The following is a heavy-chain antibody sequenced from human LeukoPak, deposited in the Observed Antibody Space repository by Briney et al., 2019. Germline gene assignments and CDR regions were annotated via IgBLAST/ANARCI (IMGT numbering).Heavy chain of an antibody. J-gene: IGHJ4*02. Sequence: PGGSLRLSCSASGFSVSNNYLTWVRQTPGKGLEWVSTIYSGGTTNYPDSVKGRFTISRDNSKNTFYLQMNSLRVEDTAVYYCARGGSYYSAYEYWGQGTLVTVSS. CDR1: GFSVSNNY. CDR3: ARGGSYYSAYEY. D-gene: IGHD1-26*01. V-gene: IGHV3-66*01. CDR2: IYSGGTT.